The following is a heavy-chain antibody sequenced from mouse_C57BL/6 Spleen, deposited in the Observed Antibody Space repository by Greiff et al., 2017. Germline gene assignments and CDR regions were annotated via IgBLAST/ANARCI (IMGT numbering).Heavy chain of an antibody. CDR1: GYTFTNYE. Sequence: VQLQQSGAELVRPGASVTLSCKASGYTFTNYEMHWVKQTPVNGLEWIGAIDPETGGTAYNQKFKGKAILTADKSSSTAYMELRSLTSEDSAVYYCTRLHVGSSYAMDYWGQGTSVTVSS. CDR2: IDPETGGT. J-gene: IGHJ4*01. D-gene: IGHD1-1*01. CDR3: TRLHVGSSYAMDY. V-gene: IGHV1-15*01.